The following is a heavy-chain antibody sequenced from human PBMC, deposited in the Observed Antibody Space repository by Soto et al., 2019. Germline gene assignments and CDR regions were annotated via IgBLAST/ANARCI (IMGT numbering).Heavy chain of an antibody. J-gene: IGHJ6*02. CDR1: GYSFTSYW. D-gene: IGHD3-22*01. CDR2: IYPGDSDT. CDR3: ARYHYDSSGYYPPTYYYGMDV. V-gene: IGHV5-51*01. Sequence: GESLKISCKGSGYSFTSYWIGWVRQMPGKGMEWMGIIYPGDSDTRYSPSFQGQVTISADKSISTAYLQWSSLKASDTAMYYCARYHYDSSGYYPPTYYYGMDVRGQGTTVTVSS.